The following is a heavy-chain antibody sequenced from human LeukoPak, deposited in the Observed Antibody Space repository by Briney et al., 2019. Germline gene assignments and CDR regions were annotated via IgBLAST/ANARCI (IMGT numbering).Heavy chain of an antibody. D-gene: IGHD4-23*01. Sequence: GGSLRLSCAASGFTFSSYWMHWVRQAPGKGLVWVSRIKSDGSITNYADSVKGRFTISRDNAKNSLYLQMNSLRAEDTAVYYCASSVAFDAFDIWGQGTMVTVSS. CDR2: IKSDGSIT. CDR3: ASSVAFDAFDI. CDR1: GFTFSSYW. V-gene: IGHV3-74*01. J-gene: IGHJ3*02.